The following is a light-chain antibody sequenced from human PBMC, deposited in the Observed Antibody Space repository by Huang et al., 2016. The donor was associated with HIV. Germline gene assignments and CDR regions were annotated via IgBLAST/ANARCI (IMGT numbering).Light chain of an antibody. Sequence: EVVMTPSPGTLSVSLGERVTLSCRASETVMSNLAWYQHKPGQPPRLLLYGAFTRATGVPDRFSGSGSGTEFTLTITSLQSEDFAVYYCHQYNDWPPWGTFGQGTKLEIK. CDR2: GAF. V-gene: IGKV3-15*01. CDR1: ETVMSN. CDR3: HQYNDWPPWGT. J-gene: IGKJ2*01.